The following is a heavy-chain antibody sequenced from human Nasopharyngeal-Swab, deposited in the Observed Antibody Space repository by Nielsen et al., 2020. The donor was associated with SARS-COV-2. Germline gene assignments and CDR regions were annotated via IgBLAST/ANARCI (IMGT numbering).Heavy chain of an antibody. V-gene: IGHV4-4*02. CDR1: GGSVGSNDW. J-gene: IGHJ6*03. D-gene: IGHD2-2*01. CDR3: ARGDLVVVPSPILGLGPFFYYFYLDV. Sequence: SETLSLTCAVSGGSVGSNDWWTWVRQSPGTGLEWIGEVSHSGGINYNPSLKSRVTLSMDKSKRQFSLRLTSVSAADTAVYFCARGDLVVVPSPILGLGPFFYYFYLDVWGKGTTVTVSS. CDR2: VSHSGGI.